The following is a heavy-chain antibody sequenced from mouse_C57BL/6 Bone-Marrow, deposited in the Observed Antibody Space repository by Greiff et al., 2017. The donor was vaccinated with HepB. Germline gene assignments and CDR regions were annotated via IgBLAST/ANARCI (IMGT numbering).Heavy chain of an antibody. CDR2: INPDSSTI. D-gene: IGHD2-4*01. J-gene: IGHJ2*01. Sequence: EASGVDFSRYWMSWVRRAPGKGLEWIGEINPDSSTINYAPSLKDKFIISRDNAKNTLYLQMSKVRSEDTALYYCARNYDRGFDYWGQGTTLTVSS. CDR3: ARNYDRGFDY. CDR1: GVDFSRYW. V-gene: IGHV4-1*01.